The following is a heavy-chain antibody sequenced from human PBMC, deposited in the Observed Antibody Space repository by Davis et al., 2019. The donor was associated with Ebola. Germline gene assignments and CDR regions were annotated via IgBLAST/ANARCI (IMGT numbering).Heavy chain of an antibody. D-gene: IGHD6-13*01. CDR2: ISYDGSNK. J-gene: IGHJ4*02. V-gene: IGHV3-30*03. Sequence: GESLKISCAASGFTFSSYGMHWVRQAPGKGLEWVAVISYDGSNKYYADSVKGRFTISRDNSKNTLYLQMNSLRAEDTAVYYCAGVAAAGAFDYWGQGTLVTVSS. CDR1: GFTFSSYG. CDR3: AGVAAAGAFDY.